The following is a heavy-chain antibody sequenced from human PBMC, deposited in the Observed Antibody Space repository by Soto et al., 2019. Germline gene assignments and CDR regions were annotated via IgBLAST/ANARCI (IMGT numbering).Heavy chain of an antibody. V-gene: IGHV5-51*01. CDR3: ARTTITGVLDI. CDR2: IYPGDSDT. Sequence: GASVKVSCKASGYTLTSYYMHWVRQAPGQGLEWMGIIYPGDSDTRYSPSFQGQVTISADKSISTAYLQWSSLRSEDTAVYYCARTTITGVLDIWGQGTMVTVSS. J-gene: IGHJ3*02. CDR1: GYTLTSYY. D-gene: IGHD3-3*01.